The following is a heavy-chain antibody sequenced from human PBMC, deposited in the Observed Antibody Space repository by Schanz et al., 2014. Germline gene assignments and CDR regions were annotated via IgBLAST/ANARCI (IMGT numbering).Heavy chain of an antibody. CDR1: GGSVSSGGDY. D-gene: IGHD3-10*01. Sequence: QVQLQESGPGLVKPSQTLSLTCTVSGGSVSSGGDYWSWIRQHPGKGLEWIGFISYSGSTYYNPSLKSRVTISVDTSKNQFSLNLSSVTAEDTAVYYCARANYRRKINFDYWGRGTLVTVSS. CDR3: ARANYRRKINFDY. J-gene: IGHJ4*02. V-gene: IGHV4-31*03. CDR2: ISYSGST.